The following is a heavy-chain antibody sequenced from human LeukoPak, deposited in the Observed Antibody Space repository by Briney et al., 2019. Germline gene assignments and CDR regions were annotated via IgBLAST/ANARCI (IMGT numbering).Heavy chain of an antibody. V-gene: IGHV4-34*01. D-gene: IGHD2-15*01. CDR1: GGSFSGYY. CDR3: AGGPLLCIDY. CDR2: INHSGST. Sequence: PSETLSLTCAVYGGSFSGYYWSWIRQPPGKGLEWIGEINHSGSTNYNPSLKSRVTISVDTSKNQFSLKLSSVTAADTAVYYCAGGPLLCIDYWGQGTLVTVSS. J-gene: IGHJ4*02.